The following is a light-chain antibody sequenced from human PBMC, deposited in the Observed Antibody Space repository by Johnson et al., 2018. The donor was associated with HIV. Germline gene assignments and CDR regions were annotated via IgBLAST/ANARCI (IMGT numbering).Light chain of an antibody. CDR2: ENN. J-gene: IGLJ1*01. V-gene: IGLV1-51*02. Sequence: QSMLTQPPSVSAAPGQKVTISCSGGGSNIGNTYVSWYQHLPGTAPKLLIYENNKRPSGIPDRFSGSKSATSATLGITGLQPGDEAEYFCEIWLSSLSAGGVIGTGTKVTVL. CDR3: EIWLSSLSAGGV. CDR1: GSNIGNTY.